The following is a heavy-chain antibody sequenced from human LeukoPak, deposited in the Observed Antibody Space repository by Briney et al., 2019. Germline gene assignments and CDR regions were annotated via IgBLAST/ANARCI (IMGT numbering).Heavy chain of an antibody. D-gene: IGHD4-17*01. CDR2: ISSSSSYI. Sequence: PGGSLRLSCAASGFTFSSYSMNWVRQAPGKGLEWVSSISSSSSYIYYADSVKGRFTISRDNAKNSLYLQMNSLRAEDTAVYYCARDPPNDYGDYELNWFDPWGQGTLVTVSS. V-gene: IGHV3-21*01. CDR1: GFTFSSYS. J-gene: IGHJ5*02. CDR3: ARDPPNDYGDYELNWFDP.